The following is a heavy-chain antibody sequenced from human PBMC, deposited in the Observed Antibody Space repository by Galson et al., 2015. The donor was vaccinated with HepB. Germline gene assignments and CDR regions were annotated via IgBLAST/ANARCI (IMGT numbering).Heavy chain of an antibody. CDR1: GFTFSSYG. V-gene: IGHV3-30*18. D-gene: IGHD3-10*01. CDR2: ISYDGSNK. Sequence: SLRLSCAASGFTFSSYGMHWVRQAPGKGLEWVAVISYDGSNKYYADSVKGRFTFSRDNSKNTLHLQMNSLRPEDTAVYYCAKDHFGESHNMGVWGKGTTVTVSS. J-gene: IGHJ6*03. CDR3: AKDHFGESHNMGV.